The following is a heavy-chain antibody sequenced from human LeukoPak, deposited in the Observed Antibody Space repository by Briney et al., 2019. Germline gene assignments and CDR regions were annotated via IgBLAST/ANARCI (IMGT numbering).Heavy chain of an antibody. J-gene: IGHJ4*02. CDR2: IRYDGSNK. D-gene: IGHD1-1*01. CDR1: GFTFSSYG. CDR3: ARDGTTTADY. V-gene: IGHV3-30*02. Sequence: GGSLRLSCAASGFTFSSYGMHWVRQAPGKGLEWVAFIRYDGSNKYYADSVKGRFTISRDNSKNTLYLQMNSLRAEDTAVYYCARDGTTTADYWGQGTLVTVSS.